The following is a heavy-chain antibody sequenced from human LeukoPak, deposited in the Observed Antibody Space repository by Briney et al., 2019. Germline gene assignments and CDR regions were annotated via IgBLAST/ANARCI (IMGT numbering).Heavy chain of an antibody. Sequence: GGSLRLSCAASGFTFSSYGMHWVRQAPGKGLEWVAVISYDGSNKYYADSVKGRFTISRDNSKNTLYLQMNSLRAEDTAVYYCAKEIIQLWSPFFDYWGQGTLVTVSS. D-gene: IGHD5-18*01. J-gene: IGHJ4*02. CDR2: ISYDGSNK. CDR3: AKEIIQLWSPFFDY. CDR1: GFTFSSYG. V-gene: IGHV3-30*18.